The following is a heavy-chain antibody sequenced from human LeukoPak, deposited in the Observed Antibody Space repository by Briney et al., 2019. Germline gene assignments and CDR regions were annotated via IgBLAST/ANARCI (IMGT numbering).Heavy chain of an antibody. Sequence: PSETLSLTCTVSGDSISSSPYFCGWLRQPPGKGLEWIGSINYSGNTYFNPSLQSRVAISVDTSKNQFSLKLSSLTAADTAVYSCARPSGRNWNAFDIWGQGTMVTVSS. V-gene: IGHV4-39*01. CDR3: ARPSGRNWNAFDI. D-gene: IGHD1-14*01. J-gene: IGHJ3*02. CDR2: INYSGNT. CDR1: GDSISSSPYF.